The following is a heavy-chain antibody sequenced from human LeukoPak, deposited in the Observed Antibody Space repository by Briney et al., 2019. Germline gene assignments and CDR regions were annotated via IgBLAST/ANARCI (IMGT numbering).Heavy chain of an antibody. Sequence: GESLKISCKGSGYSFTSYWIGWVRQMPGKGLEWMGIIYPCDSDTRYSPSLQGKVTISADKSISTAYLQWSSLKASDTAVYYCVRWYYGSGSCPYWGQGTLVTVSS. V-gene: IGHV5-51*01. CDR3: VRWYYGSGSCPY. D-gene: IGHD3-10*01. J-gene: IGHJ4*02. CDR1: GYSFTSYW. CDR2: IYPCDSDT.